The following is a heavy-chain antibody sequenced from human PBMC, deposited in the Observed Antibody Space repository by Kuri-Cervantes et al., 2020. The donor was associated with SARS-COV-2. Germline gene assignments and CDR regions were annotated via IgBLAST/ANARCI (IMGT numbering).Heavy chain of an antibody. CDR1: GVTFNNHD. V-gene: IGHV3-30*04. J-gene: IGHJ6*02. CDR3: ARVLVRAFYYFYAVDV. D-gene: IGHD2-21*01. Sequence: GASVRVCCSVSGVTFNNHDMYWVRQAPGKGLEWVAVISDDGRKKYYRDSVKGRFTISRDTSKNTVYLQMNSLRPDDTGVYFCARVLVRAFYYFYAVDVWGQGTTVTVSS. CDR2: ISDDGRKK.